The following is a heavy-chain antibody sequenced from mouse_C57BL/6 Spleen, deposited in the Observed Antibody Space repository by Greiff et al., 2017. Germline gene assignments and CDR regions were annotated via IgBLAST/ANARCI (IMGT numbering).Heavy chain of an antibody. V-gene: IGHV1-50*01. CDR2: IDPSDSYT. D-gene: IGHD1-1*01. CDR3: ARGDGSSYGWFAY. Sequence: QVQLQQSGAELVKPGASVKLSCKASGYTFTSYWMQWVKQRPGQGLEWIGEIDPSDSYTNYNQKFKGKATLTVDTSSSTAYMQLSSLTSEDSAVYYCARGDGSSYGWFAYWGQGTLVTVSA. CDR1: GYTFTSYW. J-gene: IGHJ3*01.